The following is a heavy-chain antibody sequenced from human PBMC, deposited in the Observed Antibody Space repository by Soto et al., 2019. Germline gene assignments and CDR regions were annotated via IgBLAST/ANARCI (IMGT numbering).Heavy chain of an antibody. V-gene: IGHV3-66*01. J-gene: IGHJ4*02. CDR2: IYSGGNT. Sequence: EVQVVESGGGLVQPGGSLRLSCAASGFTVSRNYMSWVRQAPGKGLQWVSVIYSGGNTYYADSVRGRFTVSRDNSKKTIYLQMNSLRVEDTAMYYCASAGNLEYWGQGTLVTVSS. D-gene: IGHD6-13*01. CDR3: ASAGNLEY. CDR1: GFTVSRNY.